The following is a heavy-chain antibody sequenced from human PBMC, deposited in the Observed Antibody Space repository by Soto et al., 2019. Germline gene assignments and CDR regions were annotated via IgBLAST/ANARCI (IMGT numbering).Heavy chain of an antibody. CDR2: IIPIFGTA. J-gene: IGHJ6*02. CDR3: ARGDFYRCRPTYYCYGMDV. D-gene: IGHD3-3*01. Sequence: SVKVSCKASGGTFSSYAISWVRQAPGQGLEWMGGIIPIFGTANYAQKFQGRVTIAADESTSTAYMELSSLRSEDTAVYYCARGDFYRCRPTYYCYGMDVWGQGTTVTVS. CDR1: GGTFSSYA. V-gene: IGHV1-69*13.